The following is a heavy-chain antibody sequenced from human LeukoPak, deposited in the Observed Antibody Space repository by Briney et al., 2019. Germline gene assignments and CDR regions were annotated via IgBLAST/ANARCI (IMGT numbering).Heavy chain of an antibody. Sequence: SETLSLTCTVSGGSISTYYWSWMRQPPGKGLEWIGYIYYSGNTNYNPSLKSRVTISIDTSKNQFSLKLSSVTAADTAVYYCARDEVVVHRGFDPWGQETLVTVSS. D-gene: IGHD2-15*01. CDR2: IYYSGNT. CDR3: ARDEVVVHRGFDP. CDR1: GGSISTYY. J-gene: IGHJ5*02. V-gene: IGHV4-59*12.